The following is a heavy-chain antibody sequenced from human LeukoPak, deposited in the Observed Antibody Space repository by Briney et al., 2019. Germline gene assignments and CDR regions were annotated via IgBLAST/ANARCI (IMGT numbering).Heavy chain of an antibody. D-gene: IGHD3-16*01. J-gene: IGHJ4*02. CDR3: ASAESHDYGET. CDR1: GHTLAGYY. CDR2: IKPKSGGT. V-gene: IGHV1-2*02. Sequence: RASVKVSCKASGHTLAGYYLHWVRQAPGQGLEWMGWIKPKSGGTQFAQKFQGRVTMDRDTSLSTVYMELSGLRSGDTAIYYCASAESHDYGETWGQGTLVTVSS.